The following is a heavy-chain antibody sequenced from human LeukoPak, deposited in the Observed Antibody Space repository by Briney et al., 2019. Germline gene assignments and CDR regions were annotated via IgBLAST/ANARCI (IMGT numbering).Heavy chain of an antibody. CDR1: GFTFDDYA. CDR2: ISWNSGSI. J-gene: IGHJ6*02. CDR3: AKELYYDSSSYYYYGMDV. V-gene: IGHV3-9*01. D-gene: IGHD3-22*01. Sequence: PRRSLRLSCAASGFTFDDYAMHWVRHAPGKGLEWASGISWNSGSIGYADSVKGRFTISRDNAKNSLYLQMNSLRAEDTALYYCAKELYYDSSSYYYYGMDVWGQGTTVTVSS.